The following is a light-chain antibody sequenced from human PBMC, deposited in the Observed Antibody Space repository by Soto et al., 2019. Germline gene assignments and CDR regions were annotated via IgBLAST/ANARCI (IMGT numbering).Light chain of an antibody. J-gene: IGLJ2*01. CDR3: SSYSGAYTLVV. CDR1: SNDVGAYNY. V-gene: IGLV2-8*01. CDR2: EVT. Sequence: QSPLTQPPSASGSPGQSVTISCTGTSNDVGAYNYVSWYQQHPGKAPRLVIYEVTKRPSGVPERFSGSKSGNTASLTVSALQADDEADYYCSSYSGAYTLVVFGGGTKVTVL.